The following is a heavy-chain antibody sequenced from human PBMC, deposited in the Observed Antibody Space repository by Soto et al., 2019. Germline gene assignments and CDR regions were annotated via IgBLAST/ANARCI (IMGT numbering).Heavy chain of an antibody. J-gene: IGHJ5*02. CDR1: GGSIRSYY. CDR3: ARAPTWTNNWFDP. CDR2: IYYSGST. Sequence: PSKTLALTCAVSGGSIRSYYWSWIRQPPGKGLEWIGYIYYSGSTYYNPSLKSRVTISVDTSKNQFSLKLSSVTAADTAVYYCARAPTWTNNWFDPWGQGTLVTVSS. V-gene: IGHV4-59*08. D-gene: IGHD3-3*01.